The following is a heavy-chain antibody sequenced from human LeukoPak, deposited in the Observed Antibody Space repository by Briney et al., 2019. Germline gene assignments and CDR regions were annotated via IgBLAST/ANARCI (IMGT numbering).Heavy chain of an antibody. CDR2: ISGSGGST. Sequence: GGSLRLSCSASGFTFSSFAMSWVRQAPGKGLEWVSGISGSGGSTYYADSMKGRFTISRDNSKNMLYLQINSLRAEDTAVYYCAKDFSVGVTMIRGPFDPWGQGTLVTVSS. J-gene: IGHJ5*02. D-gene: IGHD3-10*01. CDR3: AKDFSVGVTMIRGPFDP. V-gene: IGHV3-23*01. CDR1: GFTFSSFA.